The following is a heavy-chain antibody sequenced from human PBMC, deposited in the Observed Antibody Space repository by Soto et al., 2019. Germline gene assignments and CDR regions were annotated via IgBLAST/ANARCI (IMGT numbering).Heavy chain of an antibody. CDR1: GDSISSGYY. Sequence: PSETLSLTCAVSGDSISSGYYWAWIRQPPGKGLEWIGYISHSGRTSYDPSLKSRLTMSVDTSQNQFSLQLNSVTAADTAVYYCSYGSSFDYWGQGIVVTVSS. D-gene: IGHD3-10*01. J-gene: IGHJ4*02. CDR3: SYGSSFDY. V-gene: IGHV4-61*01. CDR2: ISHSGRT.